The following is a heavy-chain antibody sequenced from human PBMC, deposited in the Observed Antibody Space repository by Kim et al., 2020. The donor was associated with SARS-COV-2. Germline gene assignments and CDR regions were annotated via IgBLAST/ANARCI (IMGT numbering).Heavy chain of an antibody. J-gene: IGHJ4*02. CDR3: ARDGSGGYDLPDY. D-gene: IGHD3-10*01. Sequence: GGSLRLSCAASGFTFSSYWMHWVRQAPGKGPVWVSRINSDGSSTSYADSVKGRFTISRDNAKNTLYLQMNSLRAEDTAVYYCARDGSGGYDLPDYWGQGTLVTVSS. V-gene: IGHV3-74*01. CDR1: GFTFSSYW. CDR2: INSDGSST.